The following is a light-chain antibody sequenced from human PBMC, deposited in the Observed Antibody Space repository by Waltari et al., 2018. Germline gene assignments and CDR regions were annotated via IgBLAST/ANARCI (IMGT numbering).Light chain of an antibody. Sequence: QSALTQPPSASGSPGQSFTISCPGTSSDVGGYNYVSWYQQHPGKAPKLMIYEVSKRPSGVPDRFSGSKSGNTASLTVSGLQAEDEADYYCSSYAGSNNVVFGGGTKLTVL. CDR1: SSDVGGYNY. CDR3: SSYAGSNNVV. CDR2: EVS. V-gene: IGLV2-8*01. J-gene: IGLJ2*01.